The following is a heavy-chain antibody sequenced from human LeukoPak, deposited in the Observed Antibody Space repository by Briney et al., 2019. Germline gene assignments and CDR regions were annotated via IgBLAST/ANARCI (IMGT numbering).Heavy chain of an antibody. CDR2: IYHSGST. D-gene: IGHD2-15*01. J-gene: IGHJ4*02. CDR1: GYSISSGYY. Sequence: SETLSLTCTVSGYSISSGYYWGWIRQPPGKGLEWIGSIYHSGSTYYNPSLKSRVTISVDTSKSQFSLKLSSVTAEDTAVYYCARMDIVVVVADTEVGFDYWGQGTLVTVSS. V-gene: IGHV4-38-2*02. CDR3: ARMDIVVVVADTEVGFDY.